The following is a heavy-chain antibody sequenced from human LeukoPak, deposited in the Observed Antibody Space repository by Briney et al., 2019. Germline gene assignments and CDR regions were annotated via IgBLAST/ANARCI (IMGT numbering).Heavy chain of an antibody. D-gene: IGHD3-9*01. J-gene: IGHJ4*02. CDR1: GGTFSSYA. CDR3: ARCQRGYDILTGEMDY. V-gene: IGHV1-69*05. Sequence: SVKVSCKTSGGTFSSYAISWVRQAPGQGLEWMGRIIPIFGAPNYAQKFQGRVTITTDESTTTAYMELSSLRSEDTAVYYCARCQRGYDILTGEMDYWGQGTLVTVSS. CDR2: IIPIFGAP.